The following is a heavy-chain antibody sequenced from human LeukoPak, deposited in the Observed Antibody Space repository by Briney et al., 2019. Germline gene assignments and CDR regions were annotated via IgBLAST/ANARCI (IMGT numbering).Heavy chain of an antibody. V-gene: IGHV4-39*01. D-gene: IGHD3-3*01. CDR3: ARRDGGYDFWSGYYTRGLNTFDY. Sequence: PSETLSLTCTVSGGSISSSSYYWGWIRQPPGKGLEWIGSIYYSGSTYYNPSLKSRVTISVDTSKNQFSLKLSSVTAADTAVYYCARRDGGYDFWSGYYTRGLNTFDYWGQGTLVTVSS. CDR1: GGSISSSSYY. CDR2: IYYSGST. J-gene: IGHJ4*02.